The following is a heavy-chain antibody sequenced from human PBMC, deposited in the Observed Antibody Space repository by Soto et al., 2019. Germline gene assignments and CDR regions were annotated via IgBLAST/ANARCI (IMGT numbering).Heavy chain of an antibody. CDR3: AKGLVGYVFGVQDYYFCMDV. D-gene: IGHD1-26*01. V-gene: IGHV3-30*18. J-gene: IGHJ6*02. CDR1: GFNFSSYG. Sequence: QVQLVESGGGVVQPGRSLRLSCGASGFNFSSYGMHWVRQAPGKGLEWVAVISYDGNNKDYADSVKGRFTISRDNSKNTLYLQMNSLRAEDTAVFYCAKGLVGYVFGVQDYYFCMDVWGQGTTVTVSS. CDR2: ISYDGNNK.